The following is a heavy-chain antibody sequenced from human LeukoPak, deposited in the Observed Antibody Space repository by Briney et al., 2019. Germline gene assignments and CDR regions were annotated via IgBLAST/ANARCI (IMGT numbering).Heavy chain of an antibody. CDR2: INHSGST. D-gene: IGHD6-25*01. J-gene: IGHJ3*02. CDR3: ATIQRDHAFDI. CDR1: GGSFSGCY. Sequence: SETLSLTCAVYGGSFSGCYWSWIRQPPGKGLEWIGEINHSGSTNYNPSLKSRVTISVDTSKNQFSLKLSSVTAADTAVYFCATIQRDHAFDIWGQGTMVTVSS. V-gene: IGHV4-34*01.